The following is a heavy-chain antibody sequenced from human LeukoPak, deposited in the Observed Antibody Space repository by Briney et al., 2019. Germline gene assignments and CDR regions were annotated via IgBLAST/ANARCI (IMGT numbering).Heavy chain of an antibody. CDR2: ISGSGGST. CDR1: GFTFSSYS. D-gene: IGHD2-21*01. J-gene: IGHJ4*02. V-gene: IGHV3-23*01. Sequence: GGSLRLSCAASGFTFSSYSMNWVRQAPGKGLEWVSAISGSGGSTYYADSVKSRFTISRDNSKNTLYLQMNSLRAEDTAVYYCAKFLPTHIVAANYYFDYWGQGTLVTVSS. CDR3: AKFLPTHIVAANYYFDY.